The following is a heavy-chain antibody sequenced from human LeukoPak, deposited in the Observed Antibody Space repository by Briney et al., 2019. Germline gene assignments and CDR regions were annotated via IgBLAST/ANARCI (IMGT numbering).Heavy chain of an antibody. Sequence: SETLSLTCAVYGESLNNYYWTWIRQPPGKGLEWIGEINHSGSTNYNPSLKSRVTISVDTSKNQFSLKLSSVTAADTAVYYCARLGLRAVSFHYYYYGMDVWGQGTTVTVSS. J-gene: IGHJ6*02. CDR1: GESLNNYY. V-gene: IGHV4-34*01. CDR3: ARLGLRAVSFHYYYYGMDV. CDR2: INHSGST. D-gene: IGHD2-21*01.